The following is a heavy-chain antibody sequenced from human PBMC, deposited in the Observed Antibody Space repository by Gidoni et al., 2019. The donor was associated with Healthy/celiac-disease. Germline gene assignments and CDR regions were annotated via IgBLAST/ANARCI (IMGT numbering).Heavy chain of an antibody. J-gene: IGHJ4*02. D-gene: IGHD3-10*01. Sequence: QLQLQESGPGLVKPSETLSLTCTVSGGSISSSSYYWGWIRQPPGKGREGIGSIYYSGSTYYNPSLKSRVTISVDTSKNQCSLKLSSVTAADTAVYYCATLWFGEFVYFDYWGQGTLVTVSS. CDR3: ATLWFGEFVYFDY. CDR2: IYYSGST. V-gene: IGHV4-39*01. CDR1: GGSISSSSYY.